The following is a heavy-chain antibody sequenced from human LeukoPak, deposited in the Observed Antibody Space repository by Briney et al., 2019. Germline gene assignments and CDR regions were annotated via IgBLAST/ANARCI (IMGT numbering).Heavy chain of an antibody. V-gene: IGHV1-69*13. J-gene: IGHJ4*02. Sequence: ASVKVSCKASGGTFSSYAISWVRQAPGQGLEWMGGIIPIFGTANYAQKFQGRVTITADESTSTAYMELSSLRSEDTAVYYCAIPSTSGSYYVSFDYWGQGTLVTVSS. CDR2: IIPIFGTA. CDR3: AIPSTSGSYYVSFDY. CDR1: GGTFSSYA. D-gene: IGHD1-26*01.